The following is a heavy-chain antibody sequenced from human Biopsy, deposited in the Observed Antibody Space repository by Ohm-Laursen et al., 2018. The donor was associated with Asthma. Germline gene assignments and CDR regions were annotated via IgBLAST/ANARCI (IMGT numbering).Heavy chain of an antibody. CDR1: GGSINIGDYY. CDR3: ARTTYGDDGFDP. D-gene: IGHD4-17*01. CDR2: IYYSGST. J-gene: IGHJ5*02. Sequence: SQTLSLTCTVSGGSINIGDYYWSWIRQHPVKGLEWIGYIYYSGSTYHNPSLKSRVSISLDTSKNRFSLSLTSVTAADTAVYYCARTTYGDDGFDPWGQGTLVTVSS. V-gene: IGHV4-31*03.